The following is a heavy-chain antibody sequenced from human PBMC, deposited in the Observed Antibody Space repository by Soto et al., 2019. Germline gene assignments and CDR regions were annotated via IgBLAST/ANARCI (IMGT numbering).Heavy chain of an antibody. CDR1: GYSFTSFW. CDR2: IDPSDSFT. CDR3: ARLSTLWHTAMTLPYYFDY. Sequence: PGQSLQISCKGSGYSFTSFWISWVRKMPGKGLEWMGRIDPSDSFTNYSPSSQGHVTISADESISTAYLQWDSLQASDTAMYYCARLSTLWHTAMTLPYYFDYWGQGSLVTVSS. J-gene: IGHJ4*02. V-gene: IGHV5-10-1*01. D-gene: IGHD5-18*01.